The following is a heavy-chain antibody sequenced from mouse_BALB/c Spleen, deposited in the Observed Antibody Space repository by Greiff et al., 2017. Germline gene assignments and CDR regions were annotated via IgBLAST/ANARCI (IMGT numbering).Heavy chain of an antibody. D-gene: IGHD2-4*01. CDR1: GFTFSSYA. CDR3: AKTQKYDYCGYFDV. CDR2: ISSGGSYT. Sequence: EVMLVESGGGLVKPGGSLKLSCAASGFTFSSYAMSWVRQTPEKRLEWVATISSGGSYTYYPDSVKGRFTISRDNAKNTLYLQMSSLRSEDTAMYYCAKTQKYDYCGYFDVWGGGTTVIVAS. J-gene: IGHJ1*01. V-gene: IGHV5-9-1*01.